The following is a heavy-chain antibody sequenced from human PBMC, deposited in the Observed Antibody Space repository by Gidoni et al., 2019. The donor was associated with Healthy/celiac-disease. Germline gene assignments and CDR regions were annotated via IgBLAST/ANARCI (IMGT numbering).Heavy chain of an antibody. CDR3: ARASSSSYYYYYGMDV. J-gene: IGHJ6*02. CDR1: GFTFSSYW. V-gene: IGHV3-7*01. Sequence: EVQLVESGGGLVQPGGSLRLSCAASGFTFSSYWMSWVRQAPGKGLEWVANIKQDGSEKYYVDSVKGRFTISRDNAKNSLYLQMNSLRAEDTAVYYCARASSSSYYYYYGMDVWGQGTTVTVSS. CDR2: IKQDGSEK. D-gene: IGHD6-13*01.